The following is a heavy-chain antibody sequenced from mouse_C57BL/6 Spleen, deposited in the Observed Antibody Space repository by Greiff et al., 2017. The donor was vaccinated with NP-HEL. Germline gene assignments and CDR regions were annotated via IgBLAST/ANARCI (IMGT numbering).Heavy chain of an antibody. Sequence: QVQLQQPGAELVMPGASVKLSCKASGYNFPSYWMHWVKQRPGQGLEWIGEIDPSDSYTNYNQKFKGKSTLTVDKSSSTAYMQRSSLTSEDSAVYYCARGPYAMDYWGQGTSVTVSS. V-gene: IGHV1-69*01. CDR3: ARGPYAMDY. J-gene: IGHJ4*01. CDR1: GYNFPSYW. CDR2: IDPSDSYT.